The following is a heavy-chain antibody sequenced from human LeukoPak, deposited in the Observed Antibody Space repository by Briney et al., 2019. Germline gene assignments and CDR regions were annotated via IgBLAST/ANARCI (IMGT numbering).Heavy chain of an antibody. CDR3: ARGNSSSWYVGPSDY. V-gene: IGHV4-39*07. J-gene: IGHJ4*02. D-gene: IGHD6-13*01. Sequence: SETLSLTCTVSGGSLSSNSYYWVWIRQPPGKGLEWIGSIYSSGNTYYNPSLKSRVTISVDTSKNQFFLKLTSVTAADTAVYYCARGNSSSWYVGPSDYWGQGTLVTVSS. CDR1: GGSLSSNSYY. CDR2: IYSSGNT.